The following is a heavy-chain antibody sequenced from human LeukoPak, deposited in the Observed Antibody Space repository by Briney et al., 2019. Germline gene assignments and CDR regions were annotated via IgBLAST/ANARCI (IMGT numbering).Heavy chain of an antibody. V-gene: IGHV3-30*02. CDR1: GFTFSSYW. D-gene: IGHD3-10*01. CDR3: AKDLIWFGEFYFDY. J-gene: IGHJ4*02. Sequence: GGSLRLSCAASGFTFSSYWMSWVRQAPGKGLEWVAFIRYDGSNKYYADSVKGRFTISRDNSKNTLYLQMNSLRAEDTAVYYCAKDLIWFGEFYFDYWGQGTLVTVSS. CDR2: IRYDGSNK.